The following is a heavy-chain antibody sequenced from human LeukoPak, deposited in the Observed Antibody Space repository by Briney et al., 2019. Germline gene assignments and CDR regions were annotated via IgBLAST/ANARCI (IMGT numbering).Heavy chain of an antibody. CDR1: GYTFTGYY. J-gene: IGHJ6*03. D-gene: IGHD3/OR15-3a*01. CDR3: ARVGLPYYYYYMDV. CDR2: INTNTGNP. V-gene: IGHV7-4-1*02. Sequence: ASVKVSCKASGYTFTGYYMHWVRQAPGQGLDWMGLINTNTGNPTYAQGFTGRFVFSLDTSVNTAYLQISSLKAEDTAVYYCARVGLPYYYYYMDVWGKGTMVTVSS.